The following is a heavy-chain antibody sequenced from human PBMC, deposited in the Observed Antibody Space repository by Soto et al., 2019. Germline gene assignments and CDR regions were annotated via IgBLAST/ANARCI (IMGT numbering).Heavy chain of an antibody. V-gene: IGHV3-33*01. CDR1: GFTFSSYG. CDR2: IWYDGSNK. D-gene: IGHD2-2*03. J-gene: IGHJ6*02. CDR3: ARDFGYCSSTSCYRGYYYGMDV. Sequence: QVQLVESGGGVVQPGRSLRLSCAASGFTFSSYGMHWVRQAPGKGLEWVAVIWYDGSNKYYADSVKGRFTISRDNSKNTLYLQMNSLRAEDTAVYYCARDFGYCSSTSCYRGYYYGMDVWGQGTTVTVSS.